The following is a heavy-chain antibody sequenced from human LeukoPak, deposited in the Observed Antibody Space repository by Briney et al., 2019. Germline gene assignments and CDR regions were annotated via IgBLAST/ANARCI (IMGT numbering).Heavy chain of an antibody. V-gene: IGHV3-30*19. J-gene: IGHJ4*02. CDR3: ARGAYCSSTSCQVGGY. Sequence: PGGSLRLSCAASGFTFSSYGMHWIRQAPGKGLEWVAVISYDGSNKYYADSVKGRFTISRDSSKNTLYLQMNSLRTEDTAVYYCARGAYCSSTSCQVGGYWGQGTLVTVSS. D-gene: IGHD2-2*01. CDR1: GFTFSSYG. CDR2: ISYDGSNK.